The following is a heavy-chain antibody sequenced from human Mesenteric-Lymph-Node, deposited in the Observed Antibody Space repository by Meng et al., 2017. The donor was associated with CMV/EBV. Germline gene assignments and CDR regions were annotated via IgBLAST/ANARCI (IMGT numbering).Heavy chain of an antibody. V-gene: IGHV3-21*01. CDR1: GFTFSSYE. CDR3: AREGEYQLPRTDYYYYGMDV. CDR2: ISSSSSYI. D-gene: IGHD2-2*01. J-gene: IGHJ6*02. Sequence: GGSLRLSCAASGFTFSSYEMNWVRQAPGKGLEWVSSISSSSSYIYYADSVKGRFTISRDNAKNSLYLQMNSLRAEDTAVYYCAREGEYQLPRTDYYYYGMDVWGQGTTVTVSS.